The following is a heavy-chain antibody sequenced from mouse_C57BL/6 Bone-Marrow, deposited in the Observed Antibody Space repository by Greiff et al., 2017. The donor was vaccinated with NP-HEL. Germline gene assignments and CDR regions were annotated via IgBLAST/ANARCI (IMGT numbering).Heavy chain of an antibody. D-gene: IGHD2-2*01. V-gene: IGHV1-59*01. J-gene: IGHJ3*01. Sequence: VQLQQSGAELVRPGTSVKLSCKASGYTFTSYWMHWVKQRPGQGLEWIGVIDPSDSYTNYNQKFKGKATLTVDTSSSTAYMQLSSLTSEDSAVYCCARVSTMVKWFAYWGQGTLVTVSA. CDR1: GYTFTSYW. CDR3: ARVSTMVKWFAY. CDR2: IDPSDSYT.